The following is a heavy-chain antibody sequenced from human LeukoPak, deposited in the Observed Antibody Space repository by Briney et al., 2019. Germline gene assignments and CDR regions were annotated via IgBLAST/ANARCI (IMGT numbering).Heavy chain of an antibody. CDR3: ARVITIGVDAFNI. D-gene: IGHD3-3*01. V-gene: IGHV4-34*09. Sequence: SETLSLTCAVYGGSFSGYYWGWTRQPPGKGLEWIGTIYRSGGTYYNPSLKSRVTISVDTSKNQFSLKLSSVTAADTAVYYCARVITIGVDAFNIWGQGTMVTVSS. CDR1: GGSFSGYY. CDR2: IYRSGGT. J-gene: IGHJ3*02.